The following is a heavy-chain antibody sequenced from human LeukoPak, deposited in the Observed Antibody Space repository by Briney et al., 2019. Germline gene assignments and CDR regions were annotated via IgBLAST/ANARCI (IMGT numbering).Heavy chain of an antibody. CDR2: ISWNSGSI. J-gene: IGHJ3*02. Sequence: GGSLRLSCAASGFTFYDYAMHWVRQAPGKGLEWVSGISWNSGSIGYADSVKGRFTISRDNAKNSLYLQMNSLRAEDTALYYCAKETYNWNDVGAFDIWGQGTMVTVSS. CDR1: GFTFYDYA. V-gene: IGHV3-9*01. D-gene: IGHD1-1*01. CDR3: AKETYNWNDVGAFDI.